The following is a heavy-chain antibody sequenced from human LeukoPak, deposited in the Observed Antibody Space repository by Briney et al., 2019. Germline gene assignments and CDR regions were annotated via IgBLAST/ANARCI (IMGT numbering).Heavy chain of an antibody. D-gene: IGHD2-8*01. CDR2: KSKDGSIK. J-gene: IGHJ4*02. CDR1: GFIFSMFS. V-gene: IGHV3-30*15. Sequence: GGSLRLSCAASGFIFSMFSIHWVRQAPGKGLDWVAIKSKDGSIKYYADSVKGRFTISRDNSENTQFLQMSSLRSEDTAIYYCVRDSGVFDYWGQGTLVTVSS. CDR3: VRDSGVFDY.